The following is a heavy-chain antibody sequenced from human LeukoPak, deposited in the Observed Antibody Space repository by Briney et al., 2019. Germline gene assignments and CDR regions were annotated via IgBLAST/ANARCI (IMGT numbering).Heavy chain of an antibody. CDR2: IIPVFGTT. D-gene: IGHD4-17*01. V-gene: IGHV1-69*06. J-gene: IGHJ4*02. Sequence: SVKVSCKASGGTFSNYIISWVRQAPGQGLECMGGIIPVFGTTTYAQKFQGRVTITADKSTSTAYMELSRLRSEDTAVYYCARLYGDHVGYWGQGTLVTVSS. CDR3: ARLYGDHVGY. CDR1: GGTFSNYI.